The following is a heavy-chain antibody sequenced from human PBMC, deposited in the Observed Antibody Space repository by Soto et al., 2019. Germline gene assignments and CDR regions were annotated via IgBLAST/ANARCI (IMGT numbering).Heavy chain of an antibody. CDR3: ARERIPAAGRYGMDV. Sequence: GGSLRLSCAASGFTFSSYSMNWVRQAPGKGLEWVSYISSSSSTIYYSDSVKGRFTISRDNAKNSLYLQMNSLRAEDTAVYYCARERIPAAGRYGMDVWGQGTTVTVSS. V-gene: IGHV3-48*04. D-gene: IGHD6-13*01. CDR2: ISSSSSTI. J-gene: IGHJ6*02. CDR1: GFTFSSYS.